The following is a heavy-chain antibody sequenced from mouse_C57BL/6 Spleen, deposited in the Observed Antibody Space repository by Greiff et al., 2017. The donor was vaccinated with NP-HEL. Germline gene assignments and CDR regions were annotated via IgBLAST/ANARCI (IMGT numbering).Heavy chain of an antibody. J-gene: IGHJ2*01. CDR1: GFSLTSYG. D-gene: IGHD1-1*01. Sequence: VQLQQSGPGLVQPSQCLSITCTVSGFSLTSYGVHWVRQSPGKGLEWLGVIWRGGSTDYNAAFMSRLSITKDNSKSQVFFKMNTLQADDTAIYYCAKNYYYGNSYFDYWGQGTTLTVSS. CDR3: AKNYYYGNSYFDY. V-gene: IGHV2-5*01. CDR2: IWRGGST.